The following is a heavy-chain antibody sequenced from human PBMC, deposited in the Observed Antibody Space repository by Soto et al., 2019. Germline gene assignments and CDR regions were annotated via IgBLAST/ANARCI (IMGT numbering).Heavy chain of an antibody. CDR2: LSAYNGNR. D-gene: IGHD6-6*01. J-gene: IGHJ4*02. Sequence: QVQLVQSGAEVKNPGASVKVSCKASGYTFFNYGITWVRQAPGQGLEWMGGLSAYNGNRNYAQKFQGRVTMTTDTSTSTAYMELRTLRSDDTAVYYCARSPIAATGSLDYWGQGTLVTVSS. CDR1: GYTFFNYG. V-gene: IGHV1-18*01. CDR3: ARSPIAATGSLDY.